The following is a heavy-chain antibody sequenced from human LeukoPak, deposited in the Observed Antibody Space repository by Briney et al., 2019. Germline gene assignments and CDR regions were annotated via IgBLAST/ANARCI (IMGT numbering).Heavy chain of an antibody. J-gene: IGHJ4*02. CDR1: GGSISSYY. Sequence: SETLSLTWTVSGGSISSYYWSWIRQPAGKGLEWIGRIYTSGSTNYNPSLKSRVTMSVDTSKNQLSLQLSSVPAADTAVYSCAGSLGSCEDYCGQGTLVTVSS. V-gene: IGHV4-4*07. D-gene: IGHD1-26*01. CDR3: AGSLGSCEDY. CDR2: IYTSGST.